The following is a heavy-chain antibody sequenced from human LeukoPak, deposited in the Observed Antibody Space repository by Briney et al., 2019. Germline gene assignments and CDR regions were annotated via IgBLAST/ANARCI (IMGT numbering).Heavy chain of an antibody. D-gene: IGHD2-2*01. CDR2: IYYSGST. V-gene: IGHV4-39*07. CDR3: SPYCSSTSCSTRKAFDI. Sequence: SETRSLTCTVSGGSISSSSYYWGWIRQPPGKGLEWIGSIYYSGSTYYNPSLKSRVTISVDTSKNQFSLKLSSVTAADTAVYYCSPYCSSTSCSTRKAFDIWGQGTMVTVSS. J-gene: IGHJ3*02. CDR1: GGSISSSSYY.